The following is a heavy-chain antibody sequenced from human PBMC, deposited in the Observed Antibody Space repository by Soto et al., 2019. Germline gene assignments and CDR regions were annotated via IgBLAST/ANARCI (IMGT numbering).Heavy chain of an antibody. CDR3: ARHPDYYDSSGYYRY. CDR2: IYPGDSDT. CDR1: GYSFTSYW. D-gene: IGHD3-22*01. Sequence: PGESLKISCKGSGYSFTSYWIGWVRQMPGKGLEWMGIIYPGDSDTRYSPSFQGQVTISADKSISTAYLQWNSLKASDTAMYYCARHPDYYDSSGYYRYWGQGTLVTVSS. V-gene: IGHV5-51*01. J-gene: IGHJ4*02.